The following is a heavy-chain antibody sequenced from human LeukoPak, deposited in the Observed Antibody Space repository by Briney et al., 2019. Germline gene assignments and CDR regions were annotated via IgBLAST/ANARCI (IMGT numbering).Heavy chain of an antibody. Sequence: GGSLRLSCAASGFTFSSYGMSWVRQAPGKGLEWVSAISASGGSTYYADPVKGRFTISRDNSKNTVYLQMNSLRAEDTAVYYCAKAIVRGNDYWGQGTLVTVSS. CDR2: ISASGGST. CDR1: GFTFSSYG. D-gene: IGHD2/OR15-2a*01. V-gene: IGHV3-23*01. CDR3: AKAIVRGNDY. J-gene: IGHJ4*02.